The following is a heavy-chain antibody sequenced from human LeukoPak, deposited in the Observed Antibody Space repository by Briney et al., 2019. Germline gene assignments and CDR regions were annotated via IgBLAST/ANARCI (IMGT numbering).Heavy chain of an antibody. CDR2: IVVGSGNT. J-gene: IGHJ6*02. V-gene: IGHV1-58*01. D-gene: IGHD3-22*01. Sequence: SVKVSCKASGFTFTTSAVQWVRQARGQRLEWIGWIVVGSGNTNYAQKSQERVTITRDMSTSTVYMDLSSQRSEDTAVYYCAAASNYYDRSNYYSYAMDVWGQGTTVTVSS. CDR3: AAASNYYDRSNYYSYAMDV. CDR1: GFTFTTSA.